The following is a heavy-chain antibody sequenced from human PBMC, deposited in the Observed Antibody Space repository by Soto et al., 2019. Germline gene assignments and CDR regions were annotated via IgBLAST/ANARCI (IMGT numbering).Heavy chain of an antibody. CDR2: IFANGHT. CDR1: GGSISEKY. CDR3: VASLAASGLNWLDP. V-gene: IGHV4-4*07. Sequence: PSETLSLTCIVSGGSISEKYWSWVRQPPGKGLEWIGLIFANGHTDYNPSLKSRVTMSVDASKNQFSLRLTSMTAADTAAYYCVASLAASGLNWLDPWGRGTLVTVSS. J-gene: IGHJ5*02. D-gene: IGHD6-13*01.